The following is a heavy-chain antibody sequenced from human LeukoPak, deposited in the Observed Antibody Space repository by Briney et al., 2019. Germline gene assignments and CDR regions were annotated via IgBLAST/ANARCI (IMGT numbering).Heavy chain of an antibody. CDR1: GYTFTGYH. D-gene: IGHD5-12*01. J-gene: IGHJ2*01. CDR3: GRDINSGYDRDRYFDL. CDR2: SNPNSGGT. Sequence: KPGASVKVSCKASGYTFTGYHMHWVRQAPGQGLEWMGWSNPNSGGTNHSHKFQGRVTITRDTSISTAYTKPMRSRSDDTAVYYCGRDINSGYDRDRYFDLWGRGTLVTVSS. V-gene: IGHV1-2*02.